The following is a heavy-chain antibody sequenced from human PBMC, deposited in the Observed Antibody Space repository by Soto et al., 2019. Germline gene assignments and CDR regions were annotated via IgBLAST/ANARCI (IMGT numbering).Heavy chain of an antibody. Sequence: SETLSLTCTVSGGSISSSSYYWGWIRQPPGKGLEWIGSIYYSGSTYYNPSLKSRVTISVDTSKNQFSLKLSSVTAADTAVYYCARRRWDTAMVSYYYYGMDVWGQGTTVTVS. CDR1: GGSISSSSYY. CDR2: IYYSGST. CDR3: ARRRWDTAMVSYYYYGMDV. J-gene: IGHJ6*02. D-gene: IGHD5-18*01. V-gene: IGHV4-39*01.